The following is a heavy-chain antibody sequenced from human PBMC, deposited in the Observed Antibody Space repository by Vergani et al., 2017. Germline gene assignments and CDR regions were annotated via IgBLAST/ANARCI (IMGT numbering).Heavy chain of an antibody. V-gene: IGHV1-2*02. D-gene: IGHD5-12*01. CDR3: ARAVRDVRGYSGYAPPDY. CDR1: GYTFTGYY. J-gene: IGHJ4*02. CDR2: INPNSGGT. Sequence: QVQLVQSGAEVKKPGASVKVSCKASGYTFTGYYMHWVRQAPGQGLEWMGWINPNSGGTNYAQKFQGRFTMTRDTSISTAYMELSRLRSDDTAVDYCARAVRDVRGYSGYAPPDYWGQGTLVTVSS.